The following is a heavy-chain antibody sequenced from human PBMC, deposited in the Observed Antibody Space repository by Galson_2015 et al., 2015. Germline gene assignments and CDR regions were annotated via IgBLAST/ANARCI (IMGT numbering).Heavy chain of an antibody. D-gene: IGHD3-10*01. CDR2: IYSGGST. CDR1: GFTVSSNY. J-gene: IGHJ6*04. CDR3: ARDKNYGSGTYYYYYYHKDV. Sequence: SLRLSCAASGFTVSSNYMSWVRQAPGKGLEWVSVIYSGGSTYYADSVKGRFTIFRDNSINTLYLQMNSLRAEDTAVYYCARDKNYGSGTYYYYYYHKDVWGKGTTVTVSS. V-gene: IGHV3-53*01.